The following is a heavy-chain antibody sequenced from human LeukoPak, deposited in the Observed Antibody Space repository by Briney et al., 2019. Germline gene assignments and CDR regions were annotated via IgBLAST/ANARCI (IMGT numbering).Heavy chain of an antibody. Sequence: ASVKVSCKASGYTFTDYYMHWVRQAPGQGLEWMGWINPNSGGTNYAQKFQGRVTMTRDTSISTAYMELSRLRSDDTAVYYCARDRGPRYYYDSSGTFNDAFDIWGQGTMVTVSS. CDR1: GYTFTDYY. J-gene: IGHJ3*02. D-gene: IGHD3-22*01. CDR2: INPNSGGT. V-gene: IGHV1-2*02. CDR3: ARDRGPRYYYDSSGTFNDAFDI.